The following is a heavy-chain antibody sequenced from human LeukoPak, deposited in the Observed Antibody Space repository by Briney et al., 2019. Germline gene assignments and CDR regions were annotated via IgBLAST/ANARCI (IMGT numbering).Heavy chain of an antibody. CDR3: ARGMSSVAAVGL. CDR1: GFSINTAHY. Sequence: SETLSLTCAVSGFSINTAHYWGWVRQPPGEGLEWIGSISHSGSAYYNPSLKRRVTISLDASKNQFSLKVTSVTAADTAVYYCARGMSSVAAVGLWGRGALVTVSS. CDR2: ISHSGSA. J-gene: IGHJ1*01. D-gene: IGHD6-13*01. V-gene: IGHV4-38-2*01.